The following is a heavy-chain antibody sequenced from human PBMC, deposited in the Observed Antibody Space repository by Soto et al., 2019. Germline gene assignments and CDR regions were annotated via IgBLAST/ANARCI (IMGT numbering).Heavy chain of an antibody. J-gene: IGHJ4*02. CDR2: IWYDGSNK. CDR1: GFTFSSYG. V-gene: IGHV3-33*01. Sequence: QVQLVESGGGVVQPGRSLRLSCAASGFTFSSYGMQWVRQAPGKGLEWVAVIWYDGSNKYYADSVKGRFTISRDNSKNTLYLQMNSLRAEDTAVYYCARSMGALQEGDQHFDYLGQGTLVTVSS. D-gene: IGHD1-26*01. CDR3: ARSMGALQEGDQHFDY.